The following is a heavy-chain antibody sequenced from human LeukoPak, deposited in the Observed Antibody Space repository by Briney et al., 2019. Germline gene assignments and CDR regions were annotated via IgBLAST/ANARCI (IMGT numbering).Heavy chain of an antibody. D-gene: IGHD2-2*02. Sequence: PSETLSLTCAVSGGSISSGGYSWSWIRQPPGKGLEWIGYIYHSGSTYYNPSLKSRVTISVDRSKNQFSLKLSSVTAADTAVYYCARVRCSTSCYTDYWGQGTLVTVSS. CDR1: GGSISSGGYS. CDR3: ARVRCSTSCYTDY. J-gene: IGHJ4*02. CDR2: IYHSGST. V-gene: IGHV4-30-2*01.